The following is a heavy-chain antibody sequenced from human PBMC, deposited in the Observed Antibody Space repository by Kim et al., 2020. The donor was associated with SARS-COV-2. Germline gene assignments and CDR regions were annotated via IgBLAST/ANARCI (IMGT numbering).Heavy chain of an antibody. CDR1: GFSFNNYP. Sequence: GGSLRLSCAASGFSFNNYPMTWVRQAPGQGLECVASISSSGSSTAYTDSVKGRFTISRDNSKTTLYLQMNSLGADDTAIYYCTKGGLRSGFDSRGHGTLVTVS. J-gene: IGHJ5*01. CDR3: TKGGLRSGFDS. V-gene: IGHV3-23*01. D-gene: IGHD4-17*01. CDR2: ISSSGSST.